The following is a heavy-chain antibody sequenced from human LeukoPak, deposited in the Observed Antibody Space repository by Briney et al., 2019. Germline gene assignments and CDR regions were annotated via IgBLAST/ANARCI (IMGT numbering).Heavy chain of an antibody. V-gene: IGHV1-18*01. CDR1: GYTFTSYD. Sequence: ASVKVSCKASGYTFTSYDINWVRQATGQGLEWMGWISAYNGNTNYAQKLQGRVTMTTDTSTSTAYMELRSLRSDDTAVYYCARGGSGSYAHDAFDIWGQGTMVTVSS. J-gene: IGHJ3*02. CDR2: ISAYNGNT. CDR3: ARGGSGSYAHDAFDI. D-gene: IGHD3-10*01.